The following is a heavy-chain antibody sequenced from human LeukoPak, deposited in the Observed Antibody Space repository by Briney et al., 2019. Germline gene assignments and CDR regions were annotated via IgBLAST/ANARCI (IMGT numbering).Heavy chain of an antibody. CDR1: GDSITSSAFY. D-gene: IGHD5-18*01. V-gene: IGHV4-39*01. CDR2: IFHGGNT. J-gene: IGHJ2*01. CDR3: ARLIMWYSYGYANWYFDL. Sequence: SETLSLTCTVSGDSITSSAFYWGWIRQAPGTGLEWIGNIFHGGNTHYNPSLKSRVSISVDRSKNQVSLNPSSVTAADTALYYCARLIMWYSYGYANWYFDLWGRGTLVTVSS.